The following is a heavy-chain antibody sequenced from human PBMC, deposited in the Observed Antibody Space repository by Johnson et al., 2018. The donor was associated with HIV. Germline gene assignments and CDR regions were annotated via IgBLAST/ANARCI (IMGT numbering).Heavy chain of an antibody. J-gene: IGHJ3*02. V-gene: IGHV3-20*04. Sequence: VQLVESGGGLVQPGRSLRLSCAASGFTFDDYAMSWVRQAPGKGLEWVSDVNWNGGDTAYADSARGRFTISRDNATNSLYLQMNSLRAEDTALYYCAKDKGGTGRGAFDIWGQGTMVTVSS. CDR3: AKDKGGTGRGAFDI. CDR2: VNWNGGDT. CDR1: GFTFDDYA. D-gene: IGHD1-1*01.